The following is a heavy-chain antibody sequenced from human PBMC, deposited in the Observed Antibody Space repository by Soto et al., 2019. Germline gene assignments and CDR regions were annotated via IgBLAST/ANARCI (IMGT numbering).Heavy chain of an antibody. V-gene: IGHV3-30*18. D-gene: IGHD5-18*01. J-gene: IGHJ6*02. Sequence: QVQLVESGGGVVQPGRSLRLSCAASGFTFSSYGRHWVRQAPGKGLEWVAVISDDGINKYYADSVKGRFTISRDNSKNTLYLQMNSLRAEDTAVYYCAKDVGSSYGPYYYYGMDVWGQGTTVTVSS. CDR2: ISDDGINK. CDR3: AKDVGSSYGPYYYYGMDV. CDR1: GFTFSSYG.